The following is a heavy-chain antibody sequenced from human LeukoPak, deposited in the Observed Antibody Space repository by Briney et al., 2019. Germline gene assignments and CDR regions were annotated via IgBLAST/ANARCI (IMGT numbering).Heavy chain of an antibody. CDR1: GGTFSSYA. Sequence: SCKASGGTFSSYAMHWVRQAPGKGLEWVAVISYDGSNKYYADSVKGRFTISRDNSKNTLYLQMNSLRAEDTAVYYCARGDAFDIWGQGTMVTVSS. CDR3: ARGDAFDI. V-gene: IGHV3-30-3*01. J-gene: IGHJ3*02. CDR2: ISYDGSNK.